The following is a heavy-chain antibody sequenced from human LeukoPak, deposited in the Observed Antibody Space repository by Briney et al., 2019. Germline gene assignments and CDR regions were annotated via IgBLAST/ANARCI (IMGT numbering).Heavy chain of an antibody. CDR2: IYPGDSDT. V-gene: IGHV5-51*01. CDR3: ARLNSSSLDY. Sequence: GGSLESSCKGSGYSFSNYWIGWVRQMPGKGLEGMGIIYPGDSDTRYSPSFQGQVTISADKSISTAYLQWSSLKASDTAMYYCARLNSSSLDYWGQGTLVTVSS. CDR1: GYSFSNYW. J-gene: IGHJ4*02. D-gene: IGHD6-13*01.